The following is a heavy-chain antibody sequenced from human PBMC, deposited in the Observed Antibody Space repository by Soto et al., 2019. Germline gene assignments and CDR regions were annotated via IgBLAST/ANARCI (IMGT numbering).Heavy chain of an antibody. CDR2: ISAYNGNT. D-gene: IGHD3-3*01. CDR1: GYTFTGYG. V-gene: IGHV1-18*01. Sequence: GASVKVSCKASGYTFTGYGISWVRQAPGQGLEWMGWISAYNGNTNYAQKLQGRVTMTTDTSTSTAYMELRSLRSDDTAVYYCARGHDFWSGYYFSYSYYMDVWGKGTTVTSP. J-gene: IGHJ6*03. CDR3: ARGHDFWSGYYFSYSYYMDV.